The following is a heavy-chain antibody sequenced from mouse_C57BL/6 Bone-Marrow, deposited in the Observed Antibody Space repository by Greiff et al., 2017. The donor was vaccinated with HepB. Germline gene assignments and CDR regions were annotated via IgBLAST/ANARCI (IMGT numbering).Heavy chain of an antibody. CDR1: GYTFTDYE. J-gene: IGHJ4*01. CDR2: IDPETGGT. CDR3: TREITTVVATKAMDD. D-gene: IGHD1-1*01. Sequence: VQLQQSGAELVRPGASVTLSCKASGYTFTDYEMHWVKQTPVHGLEWIGAIDPETGGTAYNQKFKGKAILTANKSSSTAYMELRSLTSEDSAVYYCTREITTVVATKAMDDWGQGTSVTVSS. V-gene: IGHV1-15*01.